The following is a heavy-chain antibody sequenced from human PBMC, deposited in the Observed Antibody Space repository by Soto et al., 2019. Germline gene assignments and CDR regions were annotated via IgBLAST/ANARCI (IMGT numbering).Heavy chain of an antibody. CDR3: AGERSGFDDLDC. J-gene: IGHJ3*01. D-gene: IGHD5-12*01. Sequence: EVQLVESGGGLVQPGGSLRLSCAASGLTFSNYDMHWVRQATGIGLEWVSGIGIAGDTYYIGSVKGRSTISRENAKDSLYLQMNILSAEDTAIYYCAGERSGFDDLDCWCQGTMVTVSS. CDR2: IGIAGDT. CDR1: GLTFSNYD. V-gene: IGHV3-13*01.